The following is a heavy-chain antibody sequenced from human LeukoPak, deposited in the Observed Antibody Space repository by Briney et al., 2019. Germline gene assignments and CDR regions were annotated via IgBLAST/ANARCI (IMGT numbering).Heavy chain of an antibody. V-gene: IGHV4-59*08. CDR1: GDSTSSYY. J-gene: IGHJ4*02. D-gene: IGHD3-22*01. CDR3: ARSSGFGYPKYYYDSSGYFDY. CDR2: IYHTGNT. Sequence: PSETLSLTCAVSGDSTSSYYWNWIRQPPGKGLEWIAYIYHTGNTHYSPSLESRVTISIDTSRNQFSLKLSYVTAADTAVYYCARSSGFGYPKYYYDSSGYFDYWGQGILVTVSS.